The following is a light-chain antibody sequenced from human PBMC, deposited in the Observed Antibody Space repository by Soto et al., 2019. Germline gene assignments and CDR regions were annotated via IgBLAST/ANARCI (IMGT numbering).Light chain of an antibody. V-gene: IGKV1-12*01. J-gene: IGKJ4*01. CDR1: QGISSW. CDR3: QQPNSFPLP. Sequence: DIQMTYSPSSVSAPVGDRVTIACRASQGISSWLAWYQQKPGKAPKLLIYSAASLQSGVPSRFSGSGSGTDFTLTISSLHHEDFATYYCQQPNSFPLPFGGGTKVEIK. CDR2: SAA.